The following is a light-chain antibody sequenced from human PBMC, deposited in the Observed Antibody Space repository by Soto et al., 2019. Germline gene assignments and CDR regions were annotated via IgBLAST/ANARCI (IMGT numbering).Light chain of an antibody. J-gene: IGKJ1*01. CDR1: QSISNW. CDR2: HAS. CDR3: QQYNSYS. Sequence: DIQMNQSPSALPATLGDRVTIICRASQSISNWLAWYQQKPGTAPKVLIYHASNLQSGVPSRFSGSGSGTEFTLSISSLQPDDFATYYCQQYNSYSFGQGTKVDI. V-gene: IGKV1-5*02.